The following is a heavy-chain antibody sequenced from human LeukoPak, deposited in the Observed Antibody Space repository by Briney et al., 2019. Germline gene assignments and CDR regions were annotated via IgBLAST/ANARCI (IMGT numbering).Heavy chain of an antibody. CDR3: AKVSDTAMVKYPIYYYYYGMDV. CDR2: ISGSGGST. J-gene: IGHJ6*02. CDR1: GFTFSSYA. D-gene: IGHD5-18*01. Sequence: PGGSLRLSCAASGFTFSSYAMSWVRQAPGKGLEWVSAISGSGGSTYYADSVKGRFTISRDNSKNTLYLQMNSLRAEDTAVYYCAKVSDTAMVKYPIYYYYYGMDVWGQGTTVTVSS. V-gene: IGHV3-23*01.